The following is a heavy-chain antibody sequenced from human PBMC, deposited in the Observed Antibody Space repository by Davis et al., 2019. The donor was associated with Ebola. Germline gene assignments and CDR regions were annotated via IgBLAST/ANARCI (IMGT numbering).Heavy chain of an antibody. V-gene: IGHV3-23*01. CDR3: TGATTVTGDY. J-gene: IGHJ4*02. Sequence: GESLKISCAASGFTFSSYAMSWVRQAPGKGLEWVSAISGSGGSTYYADSVKGRFTISRDNSKNTLYLQMNSLRAEDTAVYYCTGATTVTGDYWGQGTLVTVSS. CDR2: ISGSGGST. D-gene: IGHD4-11*01. CDR1: GFTFSSYA.